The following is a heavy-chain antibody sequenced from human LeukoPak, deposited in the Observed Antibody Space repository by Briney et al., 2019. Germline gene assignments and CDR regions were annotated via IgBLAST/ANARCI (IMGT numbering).Heavy chain of an antibody. Sequence: SETLSLTCTVSGYSISSGYYWGWIRQPPGKGLEWIGSIYHSGSTYYNPSLESRVTISVDTSKNQFSLKLSSVTAADTAVYYCASSGSYFQADYWGQGTLVTVSS. CDR1: GYSISSGYY. J-gene: IGHJ4*02. V-gene: IGHV4-38-2*02. CDR2: IYHSGST. D-gene: IGHD3-10*01. CDR3: ASSGSYFQADY.